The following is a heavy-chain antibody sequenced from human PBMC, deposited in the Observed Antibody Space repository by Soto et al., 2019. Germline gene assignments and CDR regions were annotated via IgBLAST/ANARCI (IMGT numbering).Heavy chain of an antibody. CDR2: ISVDNGST. V-gene: IGHV1-18*01. J-gene: IGHJ4*02. CDR1: GYTFIEYG. CDR3: ARAGSGALPIDS. Sequence: QVQLVQSGAEVKKPGASVKVSCKASGYTFIEYGISWVRQAPGQGLEWMGWISVDNGSTNYAQKFRDRVVMTIDRSTTTAYMEMSSLRSDDTAVYYCARAGSGALPIDSWGQGTLVTVSS. D-gene: IGHD4-17*01.